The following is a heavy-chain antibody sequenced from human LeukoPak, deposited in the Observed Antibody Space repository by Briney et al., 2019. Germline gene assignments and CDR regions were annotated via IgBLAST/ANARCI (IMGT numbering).Heavy chain of an antibody. CDR3: AKVVQYTASTGTGLDY. CDR1: GFIFSNYG. J-gene: IGHJ4*02. Sequence: PGGSLRLSCAASGFIFSNYGMHWVRQAPGKGLDWVAVTWYDGSYKYYADSVKGRFTISRDNSKNTLYLQMNSLRAEDTAIYYCAKVVQYTASTGTGLDYWGQGTLVTVSS. V-gene: IGHV3-33*06. CDR2: TWYDGSYK. D-gene: IGHD6-13*01.